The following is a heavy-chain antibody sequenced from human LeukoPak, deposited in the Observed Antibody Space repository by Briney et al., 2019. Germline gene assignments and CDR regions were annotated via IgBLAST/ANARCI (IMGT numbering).Heavy chain of an antibody. V-gene: IGHV4-30-4*01. CDR2: IYSTGST. CDR3: ARDSYSYGYGGFDY. D-gene: IGHD5-18*01. J-gene: IGHJ4*02. CDR1: GGSISSGDRY. Sequence: SETLSFTCTVSGGSISSGDRYWSWIRQSPGKGLEWIGYIYSTGSTYYNPSLKSRVIMSVDTSKNQFSLELNSVTAADTAVYYCARDSYSYGYGGFDYWGQGILVTVSS.